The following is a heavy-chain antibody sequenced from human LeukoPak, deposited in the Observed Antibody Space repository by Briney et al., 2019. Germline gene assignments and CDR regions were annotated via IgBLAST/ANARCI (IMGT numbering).Heavy chain of an antibody. D-gene: IGHD3-22*01. Sequence: PSQTLSLTCTVSGGSISSGSDYWSWIRQPAGKGLEWIGRIYTSGSTNYNPPLTSRVTISVATSKNQFSLKLSSVTAADTSVYYCARAAAYYDSSGLDYWGQGTLVTVSS. CDR2: IYTSGST. J-gene: IGHJ4*02. V-gene: IGHV4-61*02. CDR1: GGSISSGSDY. CDR3: ARAAAYYDSSGLDY.